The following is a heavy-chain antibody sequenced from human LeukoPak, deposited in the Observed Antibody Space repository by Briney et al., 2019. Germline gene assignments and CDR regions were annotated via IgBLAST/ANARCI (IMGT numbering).Heavy chain of an antibody. CDR1: GGSISSGGYS. CDR3: ARGGAAMAANY. Sequence: SETLSLTCAVSGGSISSGGYSWSWIRQPPGKGLEWIGYTYHSGSTYYNPSLKSRVTISVDRSKNQFSLKLSSVTAADTAVYYCARGGAAMAANYWGQGTLVTVSS. CDR2: TYHSGST. J-gene: IGHJ4*02. V-gene: IGHV4-30-2*01. D-gene: IGHD5-18*01.